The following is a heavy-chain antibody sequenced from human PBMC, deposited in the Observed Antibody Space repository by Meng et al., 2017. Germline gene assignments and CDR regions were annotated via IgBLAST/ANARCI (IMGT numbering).Heavy chain of an antibody. CDR3: TKGGAAGTPVTYAFDI. CDR1: GFTFDDYA. D-gene: IGHD6-25*01. Sequence: SLKISCAASGFTFDDYAMHWVRQAPGKGLEWVSGISWNSGSIGYADSVKGRFTISRDNAKNSLYLQMNTLRPDDTAVYYCTKGGAAGTPVTYAFDIWGQGTVVTVSS. J-gene: IGHJ3*02. V-gene: IGHV3-9*01. CDR2: ISWNSGSI.